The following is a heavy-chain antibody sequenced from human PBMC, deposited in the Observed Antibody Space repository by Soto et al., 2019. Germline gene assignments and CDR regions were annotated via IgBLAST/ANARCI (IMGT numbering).Heavy chain of an antibody. CDR1: GFTFTSYA. CDR3: AKNPINNSWRSYFDY. CDR2: ISGSGGST. D-gene: IGHD6-13*01. Sequence: GGSLRLSCAASGFTFTSYAMSWVRQAPGKGLEWVSAISGSGGSTYYADSVKDRFTISRDNSKNTLYLQMNSLRAEDTAVYYCAKNPINNSWRSYFDYWGQGTLVTVSS. J-gene: IGHJ4*02. V-gene: IGHV3-23*01.